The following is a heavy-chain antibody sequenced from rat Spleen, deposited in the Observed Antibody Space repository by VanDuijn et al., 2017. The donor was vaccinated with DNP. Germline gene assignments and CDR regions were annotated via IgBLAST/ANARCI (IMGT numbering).Heavy chain of an antibody. V-gene: IGHV5-31*01. CDR2: IHNTGGTT. CDR3: TRDGPAYYGVPFDY. CDR1: GFIFNNYW. J-gene: IGHJ2*01. D-gene: IGHD1-7*01. Sequence: EVQLVESGGGLVQPGRSLKLSCVASGFIFNNYWMTWIRQAPGRGLEWVASIHNTGGTTYYPDSLKGRFTISRDNAKNTLYLQMTSLRSEDTATYYCTRDGPAYYGVPFDYWGQGVMVTVSS.